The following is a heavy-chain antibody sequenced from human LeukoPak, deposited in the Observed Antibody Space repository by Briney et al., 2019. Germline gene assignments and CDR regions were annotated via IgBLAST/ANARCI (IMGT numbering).Heavy chain of an antibody. V-gene: IGHV1-2*02. D-gene: IGHD2-2*01. Sequence: ASVTVSCTTSGYTFTGYYMHWVRQAPGQGLEWMGWINPNSGGTNYAQKFQGRVTMTRDTSISTAYMELSRLRSDDTAVYYCARDLYCSSTSCYEGHNWFDPWGQGTLVTVSS. J-gene: IGHJ5*02. CDR1: GYTFTGYY. CDR2: INPNSGGT. CDR3: ARDLYCSSTSCYEGHNWFDP.